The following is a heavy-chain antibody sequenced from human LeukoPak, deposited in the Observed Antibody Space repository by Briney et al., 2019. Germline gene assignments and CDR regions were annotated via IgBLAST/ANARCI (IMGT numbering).Heavy chain of an antibody. CDR1: GYTFTGYY. CDR2: INPNSGGT. CDR3: VREMEHSAYDYAGWFDP. Sequence: GASVKVSCKASGYTFTGYYMHWVRQAPGQGLEWMGWINPNSGGTDYAPKFQGWVTMTRDTSTSTAYMELSRLKSDDTAVYYCVREMEHSAYDYAGWFDPWGQGTLVTVSS. D-gene: IGHD5-12*01. J-gene: IGHJ5*02. V-gene: IGHV1-2*04.